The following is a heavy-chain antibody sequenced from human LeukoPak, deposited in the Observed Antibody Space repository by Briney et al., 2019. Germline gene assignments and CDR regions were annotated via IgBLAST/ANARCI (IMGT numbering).Heavy chain of an antibody. J-gene: IGHJ6*02. CDR2: MNPNSGNT. CDR1: GYTFTSYD. V-gene: IGHV1-8*01. Sequence: GASVKVSCKASGYTFTSYDINWVRQATGQGLEWMGWMNPNSGNTGYAQKFQGRVTMTRNTSISTAYMELSSLRSEDTAVYYCASSEGRGPKKYYYYYGMDVWGQGTTVTVSS. CDR3: ASSEGRGPKKYYYYYGMDV. D-gene: IGHD1-26*01.